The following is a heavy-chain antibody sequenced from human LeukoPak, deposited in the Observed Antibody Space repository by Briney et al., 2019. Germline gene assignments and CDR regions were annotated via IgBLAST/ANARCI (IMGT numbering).Heavy chain of an antibody. CDR2: ISSSGSTI. CDR3: ARPYSYPYYFDY. D-gene: IGHD5-18*01. V-gene: IGHV3-48*03. Sequence: GGSLRLSCAASGFTFSSYEMNWVRQAPGKELEWVSYISSSGSTIYYADSVKGRFTISRDNAKNSLYLQMNSLRAEDTAVYYCARPYSYPYYFDYWGQGTLVTVSS. CDR1: GFTFSSYE. J-gene: IGHJ4*02.